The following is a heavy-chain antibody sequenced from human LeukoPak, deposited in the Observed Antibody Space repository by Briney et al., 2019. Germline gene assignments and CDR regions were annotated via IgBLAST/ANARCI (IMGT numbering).Heavy chain of an antibody. CDR2: IYYSGST. CDR3: ARGRGGSWYSY. D-gene: IGHD2-15*01. Sequence: SETLSLTCTVSGGSISSYYWSWIRQPPGKGLEWIGYIYYSGSTNYNPSLKSRVTISVDTSKNQFSLKLSSVTAADTAVYYCARGRGGSWYSYWGQGTLVTVSS. V-gene: IGHV4-59*12. CDR1: GGSISSYY. J-gene: IGHJ4*02.